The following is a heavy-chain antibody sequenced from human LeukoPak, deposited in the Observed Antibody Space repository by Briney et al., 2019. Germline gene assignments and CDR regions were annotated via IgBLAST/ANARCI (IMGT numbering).Heavy chain of an antibody. J-gene: IGHJ5*02. CDR2: IGGSGGVT. CDR3: AKEGRGRDCTSASCTNWFGP. CDR1: GFTFSTYA. D-gene: IGHD2-2*01. V-gene: IGHV3-23*01. Sequence: PGGSLRLSCAASGFTFSTYALTWVRQAPGKGLEWVSTIGGSGGVTYYADSVKGRFTISRDNSKNTLYLQMNSLRAEDTAVYYCAKEGRGRDCTSASCTNWFGPWGQGTLVTVSS.